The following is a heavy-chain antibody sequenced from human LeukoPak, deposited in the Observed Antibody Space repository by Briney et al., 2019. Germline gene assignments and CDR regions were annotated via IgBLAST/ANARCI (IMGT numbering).Heavy chain of an antibody. J-gene: IGHJ4*02. CDR1: GYTFTGYY. V-gene: IGHV1-2*04. CDR3: ARSLILYDILTGYYTEYYFDY. Sequence: ASVKVSCKASGYTFTGYYMHWVRQAPGQGLEWMGWINPNSGGTNYAQKFQGWVTMTRDTSISTAYMELSSLRSEDTAVYYCARSLILYDILTGYYTEYYFDYWGQGTLVTVSS. CDR2: INPNSGGT. D-gene: IGHD3-9*01.